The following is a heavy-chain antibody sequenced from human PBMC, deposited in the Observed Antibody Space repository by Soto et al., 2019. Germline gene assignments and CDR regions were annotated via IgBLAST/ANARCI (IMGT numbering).Heavy chain of an antibody. D-gene: IGHD6-13*01. Sequence: QVQLQESGQGLVRRSGTVSLTCAVSGGSISSDNWWSWVRQPPGKGLEWIGEIHHSGSTNYNPSLKSRVTMSVVPSKNLFSLTLNSVTAADTAFYYCARDQGSHPGDWGQGTLVSVSS. CDR3: ARDQGSHPGD. V-gene: IGHV4-4*02. CDR1: GGSISSDNW. J-gene: IGHJ4*02. CDR2: IHHSGST.